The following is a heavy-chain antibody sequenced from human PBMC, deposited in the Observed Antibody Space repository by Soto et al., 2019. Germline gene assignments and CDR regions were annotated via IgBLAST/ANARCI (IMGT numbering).Heavy chain of an antibody. J-gene: IGHJ4*02. CDR2: IDPSDSYT. D-gene: IGHD2-2*01. V-gene: IGHV5-10-1*01. CDR3: ARLSIVVVPAAPDDY. Sequence: GESLKISCKGSGYSFTSYWISWVRQMPGKGLEWMGRIDPSDSYTNYSPSFQGHVTISADKSISTAYLQWSSLKASDTAMYYCARLSIVVVPAAPDDYWGQGTLVTVS. CDR1: GYSFTSYW.